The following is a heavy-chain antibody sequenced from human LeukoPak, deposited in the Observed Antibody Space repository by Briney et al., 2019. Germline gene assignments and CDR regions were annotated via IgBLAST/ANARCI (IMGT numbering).Heavy chain of an antibody. Sequence: GGSLRLSCAASGFTFSSYAMSWVRQAPGKGLEWVSAISGSGGSTYYADSVKGRFTISRDNSKNTLYLQMNSLRAEDTAVYYCARAVKIQKNAFDIWGQGTMVTVSS. J-gene: IGHJ3*02. CDR1: GFTFSSYA. CDR3: ARAVKIQKNAFDI. D-gene: IGHD5-18*01. CDR2: ISGSGGST. V-gene: IGHV3-23*01.